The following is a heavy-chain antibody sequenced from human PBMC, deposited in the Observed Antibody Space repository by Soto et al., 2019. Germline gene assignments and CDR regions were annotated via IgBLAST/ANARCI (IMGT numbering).Heavy chain of an antibody. CDR2: INHSGST. Sequence: SETLSLTCAVYGGSFSCYYLSWIRQPPGKGLEWIGEINHSGSTNYNPSLKSRVTISVDTSKNQFSLKLSSVTAADTAVYYCARGGGIADLDYWGQGTLVTVSS. D-gene: IGHD6-13*01. V-gene: IGHV4-34*01. CDR1: GGSFSCYY. J-gene: IGHJ4*02. CDR3: ARGGGIADLDY.